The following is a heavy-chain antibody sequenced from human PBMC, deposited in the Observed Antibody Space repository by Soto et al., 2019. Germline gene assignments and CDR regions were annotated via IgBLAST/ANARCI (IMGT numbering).Heavy chain of an antibody. J-gene: IGHJ4*02. CDR3: AHCTLHDYGDYDPGTSHVFDS. D-gene: IGHD4-17*01. CDR2: IYGDNDK. V-gene: IGHV2-5*02. CDR1: GFSLSNSGVG. Sequence: QITLKESGPSPVKPTQTLTVTCTFSGFSLSNSGVGVAWIRQPPGKALERLALIYGDNDKGYSPSLKTRLTIPKDTSKNQVVLTMTNMDPVDTATYYCAHCTLHDYGDYDPGTSHVFDSWGQGSLVTVSS.